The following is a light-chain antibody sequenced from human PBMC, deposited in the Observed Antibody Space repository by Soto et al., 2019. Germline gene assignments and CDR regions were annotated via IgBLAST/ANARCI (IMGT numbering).Light chain of an antibody. Sequence: EIVLTQSPGTLSLSPGERATISCRASESVIKYLAWYQQKPGQAPRLLIDGASSRATGIPDRFSGSGSGTDFTLTINRLEPEDFAVYYRKQYSSSPLITFGQGTRLEI. V-gene: IGKV3-20*01. J-gene: IGKJ5*01. CDR3: KQYSSSPLIT. CDR2: GAS. CDR1: ESVIKY.